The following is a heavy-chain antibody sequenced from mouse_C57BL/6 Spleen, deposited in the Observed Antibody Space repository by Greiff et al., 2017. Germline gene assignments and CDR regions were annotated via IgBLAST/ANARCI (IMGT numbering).Heavy chain of an antibody. J-gene: IGHJ1*03. V-gene: IGHV1-64*01. CDR2: IHPNSGST. D-gene: IGHD1-1*01. CDR1: GYTFTSYW. CDR3: AREDYYGGSYVGYFDV. Sequence: VQLQQSGAELVKPGASVKLSCKASGYTFTSYWMHWVKQRPGQGLEWIGMIHPNSGSTNYNEKFKSKATLTVDKSSSTAYMQLSSLTSEDSAVYYCAREDYYGGSYVGYFDVWGTGTTVTVSS.